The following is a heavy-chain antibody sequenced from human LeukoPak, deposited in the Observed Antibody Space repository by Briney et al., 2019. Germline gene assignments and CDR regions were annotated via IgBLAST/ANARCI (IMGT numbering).Heavy chain of an antibody. CDR2: ISGSGGST. V-gene: IGHV3-23*01. D-gene: IGHD2-15*01. Sequence: PGGSLRLSCAASGFTFSSYGMEWVRQAPGRGLEWVSTISGSGGSTYYADSVKGRFTISRDNSKNTLHLQMNSLRAEDTAVYYCARPSGYCSGGSCFPANYWGQGALVTVSS. J-gene: IGHJ4*02. CDR3: ARPSGYCSGGSCFPANY. CDR1: GFTFSSYG.